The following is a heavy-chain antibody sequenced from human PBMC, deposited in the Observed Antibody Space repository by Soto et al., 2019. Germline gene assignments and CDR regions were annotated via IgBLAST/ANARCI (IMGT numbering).Heavy chain of an antibody. CDR2: IYYSGGT. Sequence: SETLSLTCTVSGGSISSGGYYWSWIRQHPGKGLEWIGYIYYSGGTYYNPSLKSRVTISVDTSKNQFSLKLSSVTAADTAVYYCARSPPRVAATTYYYYGMDVWGQGTTVTVSS. CDR3: ARSPPRVAATTYYYYGMDV. V-gene: IGHV4-31*03. CDR1: GGSISSGGYY. J-gene: IGHJ6*02. D-gene: IGHD2-15*01.